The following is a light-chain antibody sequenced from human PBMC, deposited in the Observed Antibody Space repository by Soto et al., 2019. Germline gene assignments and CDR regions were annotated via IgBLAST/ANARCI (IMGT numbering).Light chain of an antibody. CDR2: DVS. J-gene: IGLJ1*01. V-gene: IGLV2-14*01. CDR1: SSDVGGYNY. CDR3: SSYASSSTA. Sequence: QSALTQPASVSGSRGQSITISCTGTSSDVGGYNYVSWYQQHPGKAPKLMIYDVSNRPSGVSNRFSGSKSGNTASLTISGLQAEDEADYYCSSYASSSTAFGTGTKLPVL.